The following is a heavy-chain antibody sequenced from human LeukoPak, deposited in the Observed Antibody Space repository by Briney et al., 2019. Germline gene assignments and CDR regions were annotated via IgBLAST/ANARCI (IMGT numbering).Heavy chain of an antibody. J-gene: IGHJ3*02. CDR2: ISSSGSTI. Sequence: GGSLRLSCAASGFTFSGYTMNWVRQAPGKGLEWVSYISSSGSTIYSADSVKGRFTISRDNAKNSLYLQMNGLRAEDAAVYYGARGLNSSSWSSDAFDIWGQGTMVTVSS. V-gene: IGHV3-48*04. CDR1: GFTFSGYT. D-gene: IGHD6-13*01. CDR3: ARGLNSSSWSSDAFDI.